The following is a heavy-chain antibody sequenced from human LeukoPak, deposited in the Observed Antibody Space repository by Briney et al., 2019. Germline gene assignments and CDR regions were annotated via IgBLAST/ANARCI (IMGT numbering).Heavy chain of an antibody. CDR3: ARGGIAAADYDPLLFDY. CDR2: TYYRSKWYN. Sequence: SQTLSLTCAISGDSVSSNSAAWNWIRQSPSRGLEWLGRTYYRSKWYNDYAVSVKNRITINPDTSKNQFSLQLNSVTPEDTAVYYCARGGIAAADYDPLLFDYWGQGTLVTVSS. J-gene: IGHJ4*02. CDR1: GDSVSSNSAA. D-gene: IGHD6-13*01. V-gene: IGHV6-1*01.